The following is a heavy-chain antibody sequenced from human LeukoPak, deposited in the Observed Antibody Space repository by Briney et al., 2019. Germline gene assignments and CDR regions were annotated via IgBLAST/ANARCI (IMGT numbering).Heavy chain of an antibody. CDR1: GFIFSSYG. Sequence: PGRSLRLSCAASGFIFSSYGMHWVRQAPGKGLEWVAVISYDGSNKYYADSVKGRFTISRDNSKNTLYLQMNSLRAEDTAVYYCARALLWFGELFPYYYYGMDVWGQGTTVTVSS. V-gene: IGHV3-30*03. J-gene: IGHJ6*02. CDR3: ARALLWFGELFPYYYYGMDV. CDR2: ISYDGSNK. D-gene: IGHD3-10*01.